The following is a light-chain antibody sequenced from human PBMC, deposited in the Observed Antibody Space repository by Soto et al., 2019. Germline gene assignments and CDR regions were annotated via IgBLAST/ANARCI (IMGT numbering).Light chain of an antibody. CDR1: QSVYNNY. J-gene: IGKJ2*02. Sequence: EIVLTQSPGTLSLSPGERATLSCRASQSVYNNYMAWYQQKPGHAPRLLIFGPSDRDTAIPDRFSGSGSGTECSLTIIRREPEDFAVYSCHQYGSSAPCTFGQGTNLEI. CDR3: HQYGSSAPCT. CDR2: GPS. V-gene: IGKV3-20*01.